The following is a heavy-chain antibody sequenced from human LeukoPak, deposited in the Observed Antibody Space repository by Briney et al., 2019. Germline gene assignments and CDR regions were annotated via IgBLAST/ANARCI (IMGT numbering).Heavy chain of an antibody. CDR1: GFSLSTSGVG. V-gene: IGHV2-5*02. CDR2: IYWDDDK. J-gene: IGHJ4*02. D-gene: IGHD3-22*01. CDR3: AHRSNYDSSGYYSENFDY. Sequence: SGPTLVKPTQTLTLTCTFSGFSLSTSGVGVGWIRQPPGKALEWLALIYWDDDKRYSPSLKSRLTITKDTSKNQVVLTMTNMDPVDTATYYCAHRSNYDSSGYYSENFDYWGQGTLVTVSS.